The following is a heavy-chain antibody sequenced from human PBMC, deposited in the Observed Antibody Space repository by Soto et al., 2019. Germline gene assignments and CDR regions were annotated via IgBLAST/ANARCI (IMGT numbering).Heavy chain of an antibody. D-gene: IGHD6-6*01. Sequence: SETLSLTCAVYGGSFSGYYWSWIRQPPGKGLEWIGEINHSGSTNYNPTLKSRVTISVDTSKNQFSLKLSSVTAADTAVYYCARGVYSSSSDWFDPWGQGTLVTVSS. V-gene: IGHV4-34*01. CDR1: GGSFSGYY. CDR2: INHSGST. CDR3: ARGVYSSSSDWFDP. J-gene: IGHJ5*02.